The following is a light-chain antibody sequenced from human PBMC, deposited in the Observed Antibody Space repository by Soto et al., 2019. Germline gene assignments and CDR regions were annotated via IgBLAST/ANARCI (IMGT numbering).Light chain of an antibody. J-gene: IGLJ1*01. V-gene: IGLV2-14*01. CDR3: CSYTSSSTDYV. Sequence: QSALTQPASVSGSPGQSITISCTGTSSDVGGYNYVSWYQQHPGKAPKLMIYEVSNRPSGVSNRFSGSKSGNTASLTISGLQAEDEADYYCCSYTSSSTDYVFGTGTKLTVL. CDR2: EVS. CDR1: SSDVGGYNY.